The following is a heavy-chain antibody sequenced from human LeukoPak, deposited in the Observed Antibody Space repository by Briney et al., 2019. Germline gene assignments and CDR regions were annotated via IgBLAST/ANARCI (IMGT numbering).Heavy chain of an antibody. CDR1: GGSISSYY. Sequence: SETLSLTCTVSGGSISSYYWSWIRQPPGKGLEWIGYIYYSGSTNYNPSLKSRVTISVDTSKNQFSLKLSSVTAADTAVYYCARHFVYYDILTGRVPYYFDYWGQGTLVTVSS. J-gene: IGHJ4*02. V-gene: IGHV4-59*08. CDR3: ARHFVYYDILTGRVPYYFDY. D-gene: IGHD3-9*01. CDR2: IYYSGST.